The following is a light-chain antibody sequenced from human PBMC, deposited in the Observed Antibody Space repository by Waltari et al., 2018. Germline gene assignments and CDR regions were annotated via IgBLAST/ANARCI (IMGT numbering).Light chain of an antibody. CDR3: QQYNNWPRYT. Sequence: TVMTQSPTTLSVSAGERATLSCRASGSVASNFAWYQQKPGQDPRLLSYGASTRATGIPARFSGSGAGTEVTLTISSLQPEEFATYYGQQYNNWPRYTFGQGTKVEI. CDR2: GAS. CDR1: GSVASN. J-gene: IGKJ2*01. V-gene: IGKV3-15*01.